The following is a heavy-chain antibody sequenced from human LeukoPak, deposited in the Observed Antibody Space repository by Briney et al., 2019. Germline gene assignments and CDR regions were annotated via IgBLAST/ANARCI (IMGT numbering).Heavy chain of an antibody. CDR3: ARDFGDTSDTYFQH. V-gene: IGHV1-18*01. J-gene: IGHJ1*01. CDR2: ISAYNGNT. CDR1: GYTFTSYG. D-gene: IGHD3-22*01. Sequence: GASVKVSCKASGYTFTSYGISWVRQAPGQGLEWMGWISAYNGNTNYAQKLQGRVTMTTDTSTSTAYMELRSLRSDDTAVYYCARDFGDTSDTYFQHWGQGTLVTVSS.